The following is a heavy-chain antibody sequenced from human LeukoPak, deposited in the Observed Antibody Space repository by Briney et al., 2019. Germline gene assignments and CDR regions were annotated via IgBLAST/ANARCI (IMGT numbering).Heavy chain of an antibody. D-gene: IGHD2-2*01. Sequence: GGSLRLSCAASGFTLSSYGMHWVRQAPGKGLEWVAVIWYDGSNKYYADSVKGRFTISRDNAKNSLYLQMNSLRAEDTAVYYCARGYCSSTSCYYFDYWGQGTLVTVSS. CDR1: GFTLSSYG. V-gene: IGHV3-33*01. J-gene: IGHJ4*02. CDR3: ARGYCSSTSCYYFDY. CDR2: IWYDGSNK.